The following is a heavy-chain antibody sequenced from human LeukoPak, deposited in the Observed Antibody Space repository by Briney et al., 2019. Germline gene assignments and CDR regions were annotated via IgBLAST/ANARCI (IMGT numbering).Heavy chain of an antibody. D-gene: IGHD3-10*01. V-gene: IGHV3-23*01. CDR3: AKDGLWFGESTDAFDI. CDR2: ISGSGGST. Sequence: GGSLRLSCAASGFTFSSYAMSWVRQAPGKGLEWVSAISGSGGSTYYADSVKGRFTISRDNSKNTLYLQMNSLRAEDTAVYYCAKDGLWFGESTDAFDIWGQGTMVTVS. CDR1: GFTFSSYA. J-gene: IGHJ3*02.